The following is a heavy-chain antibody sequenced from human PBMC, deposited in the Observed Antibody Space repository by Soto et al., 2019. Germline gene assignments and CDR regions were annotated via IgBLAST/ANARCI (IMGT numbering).Heavy chain of an antibody. Sequence: GGSLRLSCAASGFTFNSYAMHWVRQAPGKGLEWVAVTSYDGSNKYYADFVKGRFTISRDNSKNTLYLQMNSLRAEDTAVYYCARDDSSGFYYLEYYFDYWGQGTLVTVSS. J-gene: IGHJ4*02. CDR2: TSYDGSNK. D-gene: IGHD3-22*01. V-gene: IGHV3-30-3*01. CDR1: GFTFNSYA. CDR3: ARDDSSGFYYLEYYFDY.